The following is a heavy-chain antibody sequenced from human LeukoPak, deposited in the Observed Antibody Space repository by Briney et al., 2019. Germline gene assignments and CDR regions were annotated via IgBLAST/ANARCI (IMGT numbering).Heavy chain of an antibody. J-gene: IGHJ4*02. CDR1: GFTFSSYW. V-gene: IGHV3-7*01. CDR2: IKQDGSEK. Sequence: TGGSLRLSCAASGFTFSSYWMSWVRQAPGKGLEWVANIKQDGSEKYYVDSVKGRFTISRDNAKNSLYLQMNSLRAEDTAVYYCARDVDYANPRHDYWGQGTLVTVSS. D-gene: IGHD4/OR15-4a*01. CDR3: ARDVDYANPRHDY.